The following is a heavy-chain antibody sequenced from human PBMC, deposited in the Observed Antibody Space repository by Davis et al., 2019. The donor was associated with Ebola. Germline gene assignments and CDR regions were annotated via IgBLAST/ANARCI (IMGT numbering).Heavy chain of an antibody. J-gene: IGHJ6*04. Sequence: PSETLSLTCAISGDNLSTNIPAWNWIRQSPSGGLEWLGRTYYNSKWFHDYPVSVRGRITINPDTSKNQVSLQLDSVTPEDTAVYYCARGPTTVTTPLDVWGKGTTVTVSS. V-gene: IGHV6-1*01. D-gene: IGHD4-17*01. CDR2: TYYNSKWFH. CDR1: GDNLSTNIPA. CDR3: ARGPTTVTTPLDV.